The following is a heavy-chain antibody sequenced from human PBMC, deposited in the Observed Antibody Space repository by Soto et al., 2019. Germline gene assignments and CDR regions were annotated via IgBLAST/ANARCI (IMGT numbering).Heavy chain of an antibody. V-gene: IGHV5-10-1*01. J-gene: IGHJ1*01. Sequence: GESRKISCQTSHEIFNTNWITWVRQMPGRGLEWVGRIDPSDSYTTYNPSLKGHVILSVDKSMNTAYVQWTSLRASDTAMYFCGRDFGSGHADVWGQGTLVTVSS. CDR2: IDPSDSYT. D-gene: IGHD1-26*01. CDR3: GRDFGSGHADV. CDR1: HEIFNTNW.